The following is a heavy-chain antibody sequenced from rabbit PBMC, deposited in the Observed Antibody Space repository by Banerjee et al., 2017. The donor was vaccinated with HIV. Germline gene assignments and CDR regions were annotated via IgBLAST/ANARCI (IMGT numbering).Heavy chain of an antibody. Sequence: QLKESGGGLVQPGGSLKLSCKASGFTLSSYYMNWVRQAPGKGLEWIGYIDPVFGITYYANWVNGRFSISRENAQNTVFLQMTSLPAADTATYFCARDGTGGSYFALWGQGTLVTVS. D-gene: IGHD8-1*01. CDR3: ARDGTGGSYFAL. CDR1: GFTLSSYY. V-gene: IGHV1S7*01. CDR2: IDPVFGIT. J-gene: IGHJ4*01.